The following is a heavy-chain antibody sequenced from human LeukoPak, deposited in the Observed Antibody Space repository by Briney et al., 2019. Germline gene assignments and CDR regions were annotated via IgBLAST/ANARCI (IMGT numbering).Heavy chain of an antibody. CDR1: GYTFNRYW. D-gene: IGHD6-25*01. J-gene: IGHJ4*02. Sequence: GGSLRLSCAAYGYTFNRYWMSWVRQAPGKGLEWVANIKQDGSEKYYVDSVKGRFTISRDNAKNSLYLQMNSLRAEDTAVYYCARPSTYSTGGYWGQGTLVTVSS. V-gene: IGHV3-7*01. CDR2: IKQDGSEK. CDR3: ARPSTYSTGGY.